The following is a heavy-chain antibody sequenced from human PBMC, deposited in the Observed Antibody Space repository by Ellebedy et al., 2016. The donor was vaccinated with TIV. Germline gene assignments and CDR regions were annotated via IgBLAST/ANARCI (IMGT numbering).Heavy chain of an antibody. CDR3: AKEGGFNYYGSGTYQDY. CDR1: GFTFTNYV. J-gene: IGHJ4*02. V-gene: IGHV3-23*01. Sequence: PGGSLRLSCAASGFTFTNYVMSWVRQAPGKGLEWVSAISGSAGNSGSSYYADSVKGRFTISRDNSKNTLYLQMNSLRAEDTAVYYCAKEGGFNYYGSGTYQDYWGQGNLVTVSS. D-gene: IGHD3-10*01. CDR2: ISGSAGNSGSS.